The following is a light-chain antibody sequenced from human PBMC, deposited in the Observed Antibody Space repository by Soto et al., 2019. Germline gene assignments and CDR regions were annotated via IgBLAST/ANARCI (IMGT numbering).Light chain of an antibody. V-gene: IGKV1-9*01. CDR3: QQFNCYPPT. J-gene: IGKJ1*01. CDR2: SAS. CDR1: QGIGSF. Sequence: DIQLTQSPSFLSASVGDRVTITCRASQGIGSFLAWYQQKPGKAPRLLIYSASTLQSGVSLRFSGSGSGTEFTLTISSLQSEDFATYYCQQFNCYPPTFGQGTKVEIK.